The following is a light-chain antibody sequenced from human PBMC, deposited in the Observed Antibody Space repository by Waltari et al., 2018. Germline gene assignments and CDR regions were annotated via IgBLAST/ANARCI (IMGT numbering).Light chain of an antibody. CDR3: QQANSFPIT. CDR2: ATS. Sequence: DIQMTQSPSSVSASVGDRVTITCRASQDIRNWLAWYQQKPGKAPNLLIYATSSLQTGVPSRFSASGSGTEFTVTISSLQPEDFATYYCQQANSFPITFGPGTKVDIK. V-gene: IGKV1-12*01. CDR1: QDIRNW. J-gene: IGKJ3*01.